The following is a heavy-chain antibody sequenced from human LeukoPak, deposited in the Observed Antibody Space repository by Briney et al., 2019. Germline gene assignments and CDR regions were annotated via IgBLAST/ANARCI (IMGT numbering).Heavy chain of an antibody. CDR2: ISAYNGNT. CDR3: ASGVRWDFDY. CDR1: GYTLSNSG. J-gene: IGHJ4*02. Sequence: ASVKVSCKATGYTLSNSGITWVRQAPGQGLEWMGWISAYNGNTNYAQKFQGRVTVTTDTSTRTAYMEVTRLRSDDTAVYYCASGVRWDFDYWGQGTLVTVSS. V-gene: IGHV1-18*01. D-gene: IGHD1-26*01.